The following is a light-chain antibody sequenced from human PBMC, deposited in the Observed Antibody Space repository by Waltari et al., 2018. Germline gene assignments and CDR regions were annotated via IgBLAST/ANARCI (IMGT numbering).Light chain of an antibody. Sequence: DIQMTQSPSSLSASVGDRVTITCQASQDISNYLNWYQQKPGKAPKLLIYDASNLETGVPSRFSGSGSETDFTFTISSLQPEDIATYYCQQYDNLPPCTFGPGTKVDIK. V-gene: IGKV1-33*01. J-gene: IGKJ3*01. CDR2: DAS. CDR1: QDISNY. CDR3: QQYDNLPPCT.